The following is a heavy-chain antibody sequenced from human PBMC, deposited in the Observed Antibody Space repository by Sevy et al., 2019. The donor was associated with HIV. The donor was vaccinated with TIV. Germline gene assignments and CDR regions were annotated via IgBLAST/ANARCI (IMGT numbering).Heavy chain of an antibody. J-gene: IGHJ6*02. CDR2: ISYHGRND. CDR1: GFTFSSYG. CDR3: ARDFTGFNGMDV. V-gene: IGHV3-30*03. D-gene: IGHD3-9*01. Sequence: GGSLILSCEASGFTFSSYGMHWVRQAPGKGLEWVAVISYHGRNDFYGDSVKGRFTISRDNSRKTLYLQMNSLRTEDTAVYYCARDFTGFNGMDVWGQGTMVTVSS.